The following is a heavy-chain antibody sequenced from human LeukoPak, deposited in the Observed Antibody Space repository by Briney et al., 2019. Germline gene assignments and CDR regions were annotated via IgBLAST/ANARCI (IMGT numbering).Heavy chain of an antibody. CDR1: GFTFSSYS. CDR3: ARDLGSYSSGWYMGFDY. V-gene: IGHV3-48*01. D-gene: IGHD6-19*01. J-gene: IGHJ4*02. CDR2: ISGTSNTI. Sequence: GGSLRLSCAASGFTFSSYSMNWVRQAPGKGLEWVSYISGTSNTIYYADSVTGRFTVSRDNAKNSLYLQMNSLRAEDTAIYYCARDLGSYSSGWYMGFDYWGQGTLVTVSS.